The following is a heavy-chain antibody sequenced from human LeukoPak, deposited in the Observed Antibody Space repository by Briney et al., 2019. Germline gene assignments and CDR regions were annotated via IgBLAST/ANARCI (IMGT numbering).Heavy chain of an antibody. J-gene: IGHJ4*02. D-gene: IGHD5-18*01. CDR1: GGSFSGYY. CDR2: INHSGST. Sequence: SETLSLTCAVYGGSFSGYYWSWIRQPPGKGLEWIGEINHSGSTNYNPSLKSRVTISVDRSKNQFSLKLSSVTAADTAVYYCARGGGYSYGYYFDYWGQGTLVTVSS. V-gene: IGHV4-34*01. CDR3: ARGGGYSYGYYFDY.